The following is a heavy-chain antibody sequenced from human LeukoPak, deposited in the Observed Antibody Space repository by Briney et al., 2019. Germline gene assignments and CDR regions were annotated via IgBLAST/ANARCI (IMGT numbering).Heavy chain of an antibody. J-gene: IGHJ5*02. CDR1: GYTFTSYD. D-gene: IGHD2-2*01. Sequence: ASVKVSCKASGYTFTSYDINWVRQATGQGLEWMGWMNPNSGNTGYAQKFQGRVTITRNTSISTAYMELSSLRSEDTAVYYCARIEDIVVVPAAPFDPWGQGTLVTVSS. CDR2: MNPNSGNT. CDR3: ARIEDIVVVPAAPFDP. V-gene: IGHV1-8*03.